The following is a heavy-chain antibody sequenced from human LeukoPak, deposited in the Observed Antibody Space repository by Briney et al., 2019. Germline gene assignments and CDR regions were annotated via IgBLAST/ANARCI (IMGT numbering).Heavy chain of an antibody. Sequence: PGGSLRLSCAASGFTFSDYYMSWIRQAPGKGLEWVSYISSSSSYTNYADSVKGRFTISRDNAKNSLYLQMNSLRAEDTAVYYCARDSGYSGYDFWGQGTLVTVSS. V-gene: IGHV3-11*06. CDR1: GFTFSDYY. D-gene: IGHD5-12*01. J-gene: IGHJ4*02. CDR2: ISSSSSYT. CDR3: ARDSGYSGYDF.